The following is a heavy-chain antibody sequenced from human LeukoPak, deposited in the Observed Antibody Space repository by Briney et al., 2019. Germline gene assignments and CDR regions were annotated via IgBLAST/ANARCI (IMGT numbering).Heavy chain of an antibody. CDR1: GGSISSYY. CDR2: IYYSGTT. D-gene: IGHD6-13*01. V-gene: IGHV4-59*01. J-gene: IGHJ4*02. Sequence: SETLSLTCTVSGGSISSYYWSWIRQPPGKGLEWIGYIYYSGTTNYNPSLKSRVTISEDTSKNQFSLKLSSVTAADTAVYYCARGVYIAAAQYGYWGQGTLVTVSS. CDR3: ARGVYIAAAQYGY.